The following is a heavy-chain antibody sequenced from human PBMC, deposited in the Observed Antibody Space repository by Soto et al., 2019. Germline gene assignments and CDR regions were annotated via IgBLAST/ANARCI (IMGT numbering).Heavy chain of an antibody. J-gene: IGHJ2*01. V-gene: IGHV3-15*01. Sequence: EVQLVESGGGLVKPGGSLRLSCAASGFTFSNAWMSWVRQAPGKGLEWVGRIKSKTDGGTTDYAAPVKGRFTISRDDSKKTLVLPKNRPKNRDTALYYCTQEEYYYDSSGYYGFPRWYFDLWGRGTLVTVSS. D-gene: IGHD3-22*01. CDR3: TQEEYYYDSSGYYGFPRWYFDL. CDR2: IKSKTDGGTT. CDR1: GFTFSNAW.